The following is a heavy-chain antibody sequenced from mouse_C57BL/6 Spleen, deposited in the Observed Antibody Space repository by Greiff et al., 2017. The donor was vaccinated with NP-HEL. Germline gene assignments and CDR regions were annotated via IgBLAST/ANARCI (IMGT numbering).Heavy chain of an antibody. Sequence: QVQLKQSGAELARPGASVKLSCKASGYTFTSYGISWVKQRTGQGLEWIGEIYPRSGNTYYNEKFKGKATLTADKSSSTAYMELRSLTSEDSAVYFCARGNLAYWGQGTLVTVSA. CDR1: GYTFTSYG. J-gene: IGHJ3*01. CDR3: ARGNLAY. V-gene: IGHV1-81*01. CDR2: IYPRSGNT.